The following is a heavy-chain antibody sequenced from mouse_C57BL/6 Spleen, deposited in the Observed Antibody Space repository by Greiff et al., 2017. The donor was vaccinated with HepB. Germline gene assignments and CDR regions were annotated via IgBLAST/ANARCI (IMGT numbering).Heavy chain of an antibody. D-gene: IGHD2-5*01. CDR2: ISDGGSYT. J-gene: IGHJ2*01. CDR3: ARASYYSNYDY. CDR1: GFTFSSYA. Sequence: DVKLVESGGGLVKPGGSLKLSCAASGFTFSSYAMSWVRQTPEKRLEWVATISDGGSYTYYPDNVKGRFTISRDNAKNNPYLQMSHLKSEDTAMYYCARASYYSNYDYWGQGTTLTVSS. V-gene: IGHV5-4*03.